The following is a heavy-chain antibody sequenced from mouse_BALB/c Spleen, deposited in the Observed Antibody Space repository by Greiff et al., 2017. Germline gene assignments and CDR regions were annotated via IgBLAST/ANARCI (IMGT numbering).Heavy chain of an antibody. V-gene: IGHV4-1*02. CDR1: GFDFSRYW. CDR3: ARPGITPPFAY. Sequence: EVKLVESGGGLVQPGGSLKLSCAASGFDFSRYWMSWVRQAPGKGLEWIGEINPDSSTINYTPSLKDKFIISRDNAKNTLYLQMSKVRSEDTALYYCARPGITPPFAYWGQGTLVTVSA. D-gene: IGHD2-4*01. J-gene: IGHJ3*01. CDR2: INPDSSTI.